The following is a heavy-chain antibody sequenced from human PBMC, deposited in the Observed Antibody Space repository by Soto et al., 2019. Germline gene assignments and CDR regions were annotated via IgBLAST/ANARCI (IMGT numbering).Heavy chain of an antibody. D-gene: IGHD6-19*01. CDR1: GFTFSSYG. CDR2: ISYDGSNK. CDR3: AKAVASGWYLWWFDP. J-gene: IGHJ5*02. V-gene: IGHV3-30*18. Sequence: QVQLVESGGGVVQPGRSLRLSCAASGFTFSSYGMHWVRQAPGKGLEWVAVISYDGSNKYYADSVKGRFTISRDNSKNTLYLQMNRLRAEDTAVYYCAKAVASGWYLWWFDPWGQGTLVTVSS.